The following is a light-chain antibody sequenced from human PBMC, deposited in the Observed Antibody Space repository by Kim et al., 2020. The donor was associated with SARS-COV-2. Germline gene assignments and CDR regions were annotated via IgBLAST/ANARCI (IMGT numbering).Light chain of an antibody. CDR1: KLGDKY. CDR2: QDS. CDR3: QAWDSSTVL. Sequence: SYELTQPPSVSVSPGQTASITCSGDKLGDKYACWYQQKPGQSPVLVIYQDSKRPSGIPERFSGSNSGNTATLTISGTQAMDEADYYCQAWDSSTVLFGGGTPLTVL. J-gene: IGLJ2*01. V-gene: IGLV3-1*01.